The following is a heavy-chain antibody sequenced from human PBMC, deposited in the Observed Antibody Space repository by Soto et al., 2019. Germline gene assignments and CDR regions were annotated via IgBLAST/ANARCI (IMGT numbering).Heavy chain of an antibody. V-gene: IGHV1-69*02. CDR1: GGTFSSYT. D-gene: IGHD6-25*01. CDR3: ARHIDMAAADY. Sequence: VQLVQSGAEVKKPGSSVKVSCKASGGTFSSYTISWVRQSPGQGLEWMGRIIPILGIANYAQKFQCRVTIAADTSTSTSYMELSSVRSEDTAVYYCARHIDMAAADYWGQGTLVTVSS. CDR2: IIPILGIA. J-gene: IGHJ4*02.